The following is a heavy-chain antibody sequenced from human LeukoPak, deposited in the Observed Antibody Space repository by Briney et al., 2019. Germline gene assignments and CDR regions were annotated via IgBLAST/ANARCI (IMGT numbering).Heavy chain of an antibody. J-gene: IGHJ4*02. CDR3: ARGWYSSSWYDLDY. CDR1: GGSISSYY. V-gene: IGHV4-59*01. D-gene: IGHD6-13*01. CDR2: IYYSGST. Sequence: SETLSLTCTVSGGSISSYYWSWIRQPPGKGLEWIGYIYYSGSTNYNPSLKSRVTISVATSKNQFSLKLSSVTAADTAVYYCARGWYSSSWYDLDYWGQGTLVTVSS.